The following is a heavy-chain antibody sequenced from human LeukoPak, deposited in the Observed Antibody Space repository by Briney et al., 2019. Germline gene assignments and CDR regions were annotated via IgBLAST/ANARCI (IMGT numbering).Heavy chain of an antibody. V-gene: IGHV5-51*01. D-gene: IGHD6-19*01. CDR1: GYTFTNYW. J-gene: IGHJ4*02. CDR3: VRESGYSSGWYPY. CDR2: IYPGDSDS. Sequence: GESLKISCKGSGYTFTNYWIAWVRQMPGKGLEWMGMIYPGDSDSRYSPSFQGQVTFSADKSISTAHLQWSSLKASDSAVYYCVRESGYSSGWYPYWGQGTLVTVSS.